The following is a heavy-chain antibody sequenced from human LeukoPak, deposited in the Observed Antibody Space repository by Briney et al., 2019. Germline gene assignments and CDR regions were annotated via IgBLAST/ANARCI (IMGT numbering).Heavy chain of an antibody. V-gene: IGHV3-30*03. J-gene: IGHJ4*02. CDR2: ISYDRSNK. CDR3: ARIPGMAAGSDFYFDY. Sequence: GGSLRLSCAASGFTFSSYGMHWVRQAPGKGLEWVAVISYDRSNKYYADSVKGRFTISRDNSKNTLYLQLNSLRAEDTAIYYCARIPGMAAGSDFYFDYWGQGTLVTVFS. D-gene: IGHD6-13*01. CDR1: GFTFSSYG.